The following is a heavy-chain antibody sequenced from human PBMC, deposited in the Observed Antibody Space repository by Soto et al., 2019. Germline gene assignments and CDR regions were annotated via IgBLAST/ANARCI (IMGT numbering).Heavy chain of an antibody. CDR1: GYTFTSYY. Sequence: QVQLVQSGAEVKKPGASVKVSCKASGYTFTSYYMHWVRQAPGQGLEWMGIINPSGDSTNYAQNFQGRVTMTRDTSTNTVYMEVSSLRSEDTAVYYCARSKTYYDFWSDNWGQGTLVTVSS. CDR3: ARSKTYYDFWSDN. V-gene: IGHV1-46*01. J-gene: IGHJ4*02. D-gene: IGHD3-3*01. CDR2: INPSGDST.